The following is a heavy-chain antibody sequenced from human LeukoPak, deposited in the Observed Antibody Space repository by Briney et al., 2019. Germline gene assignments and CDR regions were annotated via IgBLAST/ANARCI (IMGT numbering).Heavy chain of an antibody. V-gene: IGHV4-39*01. Sequence: SETLSLTCTVSGGSLSSSSYYWGWLRQPPGKGLEWIVSIYYSGSTYYNPSLKSRVTISVDTSKNQFSLKLSPVTAADTAVYYCARSSIAVAGPYYFDYWGQGTLVTVSS. CDR3: ARSSIAVAGPYYFDY. D-gene: IGHD6-19*01. J-gene: IGHJ4*02. CDR2: IYYSGST. CDR1: GGSLSSSSYY.